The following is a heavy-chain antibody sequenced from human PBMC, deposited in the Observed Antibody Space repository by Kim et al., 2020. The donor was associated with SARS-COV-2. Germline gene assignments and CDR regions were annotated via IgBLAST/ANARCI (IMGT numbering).Heavy chain of an antibody. CDR2: ISYDGNYI. Sequence: GGSLRLSCAVSGFSLTSYAMHWVRQAPGKWLQWVAVISYDGNYIYYADPVKGRFTISRDLSKNTLFLQMNSLKTDDTAMYDCAREASGGAKWGQGTLVTVST. CDR3: AREASGGAK. CDR1: GFSLTSYA. V-gene: IGHV3-30-3*01. D-gene: IGHD2-21*01. J-gene: IGHJ4*02.